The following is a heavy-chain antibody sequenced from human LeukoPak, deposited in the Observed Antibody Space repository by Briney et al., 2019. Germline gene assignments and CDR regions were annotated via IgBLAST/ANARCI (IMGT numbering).Heavy chain of an antibody. Sequence: VASVKVSCKASGYSFTSYGISWVRQAPGQGLERMGWISAYNGNTNYAQKLQGRVTMTTDTSTSTAYMELRSLRSDDTAVYYCAAYDGEPYFDYRGQGTLVTVSS. CDR1: GYSFTSYG. CDR2: ISAYNGNT. CDR3: AAYDGEPYFDY. J-gene: IGHJ4*02. V-gene: IGHV1-18*01. D-gene: IGHD3-10*01.